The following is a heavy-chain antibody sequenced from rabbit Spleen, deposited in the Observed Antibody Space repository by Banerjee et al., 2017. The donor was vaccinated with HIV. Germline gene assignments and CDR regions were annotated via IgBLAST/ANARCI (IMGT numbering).Heavy chain of an antibody. Sequence: LEESGGGLVKPGGTLTLTCTVSGFSFSSNWICWVRQAPGKGLEWIACINTNNGDTDYANWTKGRFTISKTSSTTVTLQMTSLTAADTATYFCARNYVNAFDPWGPGTLVTVS. CDR3: ARNYVNAFDP. J-gene: IGHJ2*01. CDR2: INTNNGDT. D-gene: IGHD1-1*01. CDR1: GFSFSSNW. V-gene: IGHV1S45*01.